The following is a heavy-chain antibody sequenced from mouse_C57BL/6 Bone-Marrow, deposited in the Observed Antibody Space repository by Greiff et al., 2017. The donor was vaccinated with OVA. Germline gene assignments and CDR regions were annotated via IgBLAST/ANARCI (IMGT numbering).Heavy chain of an antibody. CDR1: GFTFSSYG. V-gene: IGHV5-6*01. Sequence: EVKLMESWGDLVKPGGSLKLSCAASGFTFSSYGMSWVRQTPDKRLEWVATISSGGSYTYYPDSVKGRFTISRDNAKNTLYLQMSSLKSEDTAMYYCARHSGTGYYFDYWGQGTTLTVSS. J-gene: IGHJ2*01. D-gene: IGHD4-1*01. CDR2: ISSGGSYT. CDR3: ARHSGTGYYFDY.